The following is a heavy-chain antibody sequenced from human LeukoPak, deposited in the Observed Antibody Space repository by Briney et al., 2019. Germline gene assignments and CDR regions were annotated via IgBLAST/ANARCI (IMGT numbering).Heavy chain of an antibody. CDR2: IYYSGST. D-gene: IGHD3-10*01. CDR1: GGSIRSYC. V-gene: IGHV4-59*01. CDR3: ARLTIVRGVVNAFDY. J-gene: IGHJ4*02. Sequence: SETLSLTCTISGGSIRSYCWSWIRQPPGKGLEWIGHIYYSGSTKYNPSLGSRVTISLDTSGHQFSLRLTSVTAADTALYYCARLTIVRGVVNAFDYWGQGTLVTVSS.